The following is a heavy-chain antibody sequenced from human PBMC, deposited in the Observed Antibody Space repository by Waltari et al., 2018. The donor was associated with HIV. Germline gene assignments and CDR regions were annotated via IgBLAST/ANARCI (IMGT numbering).Heavy chain of an antibody. CDR1: GYTFTDFA. D-gene: IGHD3-10*01. J-gene: IGHJ4*02. CDR3: AKDRRASGDFDS. CDR2: INPGNGDT. V-gene: IGHV1-3*01. Sequence: QIQLVQSGAEVRKPGASMKLSCKTSGYTFTDFALHWVRQAPGQSLEWMGWINPGNGDTQYSQKFQDRLSITRDTGANTAYLDLSRLRSEDTGTYYCAKDRRASGDFDSWGQGTLVIVSS.